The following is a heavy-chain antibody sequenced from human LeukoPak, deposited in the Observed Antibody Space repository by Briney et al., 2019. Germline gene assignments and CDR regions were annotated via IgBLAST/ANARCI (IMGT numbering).Heavy chain of an antibody. CDR1: GGSFSGYY. CDR3: APGWPTLDY. V-gene: IGHV4-34*01. CDR2: INHSGST. Sequence: SETLSLTCAVYGGSFSGYYWSWVRQPPGKGLEWIGEINHSGSTNYNPSLKSRVTISVDTSKNQFTLKLSSVTAADTAEYYCAPGWPTLDYWGQGTLVTVSS. D-gene: IGHD2-15*01. J-gene: IGHJ4*02.